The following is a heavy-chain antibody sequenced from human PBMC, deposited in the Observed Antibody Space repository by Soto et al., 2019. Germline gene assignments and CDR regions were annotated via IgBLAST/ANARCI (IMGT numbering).Heavy chain of an antibody. D-gene: IGHD6-6*01. CDR1: GYTFNYYA. CDR3: ARGVQRPPSQDF. V-gene: IGHV1-3*04. CDR2: VNTGNGNT. Sequence: QVHLVQSGAEVKNPGASVRISCKASGYTFNYYAIHWLRQAPGQRLERMGMVNTGNGNTKYSQNFQGRATVTRDTAATTAYLELSSLRSEDTAINYCARGVQRPPSQDFWGQGTLVTVSS. J-gene: IGHJ4*02.